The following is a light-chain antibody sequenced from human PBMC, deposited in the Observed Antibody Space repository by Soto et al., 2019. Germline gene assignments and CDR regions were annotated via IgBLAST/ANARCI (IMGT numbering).Light chain of an antibody. Sequence: QSVLTQPPSASGTPGQRVTISCSGSSSNIGSNTVNWYQQLPGTAPKLLIYSNNQRPSGVPDRFSGSKSCTSPSLAISGLQSEDEADYYSAAWDDSLNGHVFGTGTKVTFL. J-gene: IGLJ1*01. CDR1: SSNIGSNT. CDR2: SNN. CDR3: AAWDDSLNGHV. V-gene: IGLV1-44*01.